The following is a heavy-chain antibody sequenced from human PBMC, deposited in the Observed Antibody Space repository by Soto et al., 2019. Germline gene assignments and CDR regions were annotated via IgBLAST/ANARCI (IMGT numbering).Heavy chain of an antibody. J-gene: IGHJ4*02. CDR1: GGPFRRCP. V-gene: IGHV1-69*13. D-gene: IGHD4-4*01. Sequence: ASVKVSCKASGGPFRRCPIAWVRQAPGHGLEWMGQIIPIFGTISHAQNFQGRITITADESTSTAYMELSSLRSDDTAVYYCARPRTVAATKGYDYWGQGTLVNVSS. CDR2: IIPIFGTI. CDR3: ARPRTVAATKGYDY.